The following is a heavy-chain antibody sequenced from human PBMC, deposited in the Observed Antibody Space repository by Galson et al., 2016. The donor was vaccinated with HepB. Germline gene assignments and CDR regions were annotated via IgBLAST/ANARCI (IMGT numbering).Heavy chain of an antibody. V-gene: IGHV3-74*01. CDR1: GFTSSSYW. D-gene: IGHD3-3*01. CDR3: AKDQTESDFWSSYYSYFDY. CDR2: INGDGSST. J-gene: IGHJ4*02. Sequence: SLRLSCAASGFTSSSYWMNWSRQAPGKEMVWVSRINGDGSSTTYADSVKGRFTISRDNAKNTLYLQMSSLRPEDTAVYYCAKDQTESDFWSSYYSYFDYWGQGTLVTVSS.